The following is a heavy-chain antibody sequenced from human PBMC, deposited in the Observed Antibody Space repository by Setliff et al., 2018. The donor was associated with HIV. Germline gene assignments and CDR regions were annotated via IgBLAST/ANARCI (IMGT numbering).Heavy chain of an antibody. CDR1: GFTFSTYA. V-gene: IGHV3-23*01. J-gene: IGHJ4*02. D-gene: IGHD2-21*01. CDR3: VRDLARVIAH. CDR2: ISGSGDTT. Sequence: LRLSCAAFGFTFSTYAMTWVRQAPGRGLEWVSVISGSGDTTYYSDSVKGRFTISRDNGKNAVYLQMNSLTAEDTALYYCVRDLARVIAHWGQGTLVTVSS.